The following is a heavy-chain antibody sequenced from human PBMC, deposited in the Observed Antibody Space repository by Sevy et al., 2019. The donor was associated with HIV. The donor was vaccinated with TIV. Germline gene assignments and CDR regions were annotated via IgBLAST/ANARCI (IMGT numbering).Heavy chain of an antibody. CDR1: GFTFSSYA. V-gene: IGHV3-30-3*01. CDR2: ISYDGSNK. J-gene: IGHJ6*02. CDR3: ARELAYYYGSGSSEYYYYGMDV. Sequence: GGSLRLSCAASGFTFSSYAMHWVRQAPGKGLEWVAVISYDGSNKYYADSVKGRFTISRDNSKNTLYLQMNSLRAEDTAVYHCARELAYYYGSGSSEYYYYGMDVWGQGTTVTVSS. D-gene: IGHD3-10*01.